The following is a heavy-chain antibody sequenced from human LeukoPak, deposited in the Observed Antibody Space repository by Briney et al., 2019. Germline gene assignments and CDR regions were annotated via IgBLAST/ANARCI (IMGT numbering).Heavy chain of an antibody. J-gene: IGHJ5*02. D-gene: IGHD3-9*01. CDR3: ARGALRYFDP. CDR2: INTGGSST. CDR1: GFTFSTYW. V-gene: IGHV3-74*01. Sequence: GGSLRLSCAASGFTFSTYWMHWVRHAPGKGLIWVSHINTGGSSTTYADSVKGRFTISRDNAKNTLYLQMNSLRAEDTAVYYRARGALRYFDPWGQGTLVTVSS.